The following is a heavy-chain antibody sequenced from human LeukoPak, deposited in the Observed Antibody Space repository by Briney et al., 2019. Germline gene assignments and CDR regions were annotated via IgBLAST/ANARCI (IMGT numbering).Heavy chain of an antibody. V-gene: IGHV1-8*01. CDR2: MNPNSGNT. D-gene: IGHD3-10*01. Sequence: ASVNVSCKASGYTFTTYDINWVRQATGQGLGWMGWMNPNSGNTGYAQKFQGRVTMTRNTSMSTAYMELSSLRSEDTAVYYCARANYYGSGKKDLDYWGQGTLVTVSS. J-gene: IGHJ4*02. CDR1: GYTFTTYD. CDR3: ARANYYGSGKKDLDY.